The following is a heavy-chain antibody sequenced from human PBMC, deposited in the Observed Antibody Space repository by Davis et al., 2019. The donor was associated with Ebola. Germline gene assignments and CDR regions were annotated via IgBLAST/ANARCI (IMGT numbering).Heavy chain of an antibody. V-gene: IGHV3-73*01. CDR1: GFTFGDSA. CDR3: TRDLQWLEGFADVFDI. D-gene: IGHD6-19*01. Sequence: GGSLRLSCAASGFTFGDSAMHWVRQASGKGLEWVGRIRTKTKNDAVSYAASVKGRFTISRADSKNMAYLQMNSLKTEDTAVYYCTRDLQWLEGFADVFDIWGQGTVVTVSS. CDR2: IRTKTKNDAV. J-gene: IGHJ3*02.